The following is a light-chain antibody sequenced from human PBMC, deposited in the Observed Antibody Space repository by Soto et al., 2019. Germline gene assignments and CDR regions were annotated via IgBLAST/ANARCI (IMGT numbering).Light chain of an antibody. J-gene: IGKJ1*01. CDR3: QQYNNWPPWT. CDR2: GIS. Sequence: EIVLTQSPGTLSLSPGERATLSCGASQSVSSSYLAWYQQKPGQAPRLLIYGISKRATDIPDRFSGSGSGTEFTLTISSLQSEDFAVYYCQQYNNWPPWTFGQGTKVDIK. V-gene: IGKV3-20*01. CDR1: QSVSSSY.